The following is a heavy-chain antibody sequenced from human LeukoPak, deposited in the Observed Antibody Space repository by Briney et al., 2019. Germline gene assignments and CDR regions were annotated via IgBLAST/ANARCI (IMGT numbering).Heavy chain of an antibody. CDR3: ARRLTQYDCFDP. J-gene: IGHJ5*02. D-gene: IGHD2-2*01. Sequence: SQTLSLTCAVSGDIVSSNSVTWNWIRQSPSRVLEWLGRTYYRSTWYNDYAVSVRGRITVNPDTSKNQFPLHLNSVTPEDTAVYYCARRLTQYDCFDPWGQGILVTVSS. V-gene: IGHV6-1*01. CDR1: GDIVSSNSVT. CDR2: TYYRSTWYN.